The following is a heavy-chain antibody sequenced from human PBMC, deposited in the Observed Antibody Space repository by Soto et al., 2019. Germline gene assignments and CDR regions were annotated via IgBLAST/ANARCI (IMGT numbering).Heavy chain of an antibody. Sequence: LRLSCAASGFSFSSHWMNWVRQAPGKGPEWVANIKEDGSEKDYADSVKGRFTISRDNAKNSLYLQMNSLRAEDTGLYYCARAGASCYCSDYWGQGTLVTVSS. CDR2: IKEDGSEK. D-gene: IGHD2-2*01. J-gene: IGHJ4*02. CDR3: ARAGASCYCSDY. V-gene: IGHV3-7*01. CDR1: GFSFSSHW.